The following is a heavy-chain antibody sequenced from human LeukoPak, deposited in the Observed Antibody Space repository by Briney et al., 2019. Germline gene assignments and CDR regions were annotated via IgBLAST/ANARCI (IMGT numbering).Heavy chain of an antibody. Sequence: ASVKVSCKASGYTFTSYGISWVRQAPGQGFEWMGWISAYNGNTNYAQKLQGRVTMTTDTSTSTAYMELRSLRSDDTAVYYCARVSSGYLGYCSGGSCYSLYNWFDPWGQGTLVTVSS. V-gene: IGHV1-18*01. CDR1: GYTFTSYG. D-gene: IGHD2-15*01. CDR2: ISAYNGNT. CDR3: ARVSSGYLGYCSGGSCYSLYNWFDP. J-gene: IGHJ5*02.